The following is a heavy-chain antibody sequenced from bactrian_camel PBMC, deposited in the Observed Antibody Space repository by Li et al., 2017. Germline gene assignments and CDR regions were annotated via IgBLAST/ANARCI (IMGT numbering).Heavy chain of an antibody. CDR2: IPRGSETT. D-gene: IGHD2*01. J-gene: IGHJ4*01. V-gene: IGHV3S25*01. Sequence: QLVESGGGLVRPGGSLRLSCAASVFTFSRSRMFWVRQATGKGLDWVSTIPRGSETTYYVDSVKGQFAIARDNAKNTVYLQMNSLKPEDTSVYYCARALKWGDLAIFGYWGQGTQVTVS. CDR1: VFTFSRSR. CDR3: ARALKWGDLAIFGY.